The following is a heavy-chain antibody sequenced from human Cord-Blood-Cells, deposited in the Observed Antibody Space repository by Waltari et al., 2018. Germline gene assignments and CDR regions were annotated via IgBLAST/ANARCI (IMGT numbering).Heavy chain of an antibody. J-gene: IGHJ4*02. Sequence: EVQLLESGGGLVQPGGSLRLSCAASGFPFSSYAMSWVRQAPGKGLEWVSAISGGGGRTYYADAVKGRFTISRDKSKNTLYLQMNSLRAEDTAVYYCAKDLLSGGSCYLDYWGQGTLVTVSS. D-gene: IGHD2-15*01. V-gene: IGHV3-23*01. CDR2: ISGGGGRT. CDR3: AKDLLSGGSCYLDY. CDR1: GFPFSSYA.